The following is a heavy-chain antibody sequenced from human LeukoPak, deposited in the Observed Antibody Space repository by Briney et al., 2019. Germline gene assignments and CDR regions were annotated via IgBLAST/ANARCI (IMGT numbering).Heavy chain of an antibody. D-gene: IGHD6-13*01. CDR1: GFTFDDYA. Sequence: GRSLRLSCAASGFTFDDYAMHWVRQAPGKGLEWVSGISWNSGSIGHADSVKGRFTISRDNAKNSLYLQMNSLRAEDTALYYCAKDITGVSYSSSFFDYWGQGTLVTVSS. J-gene: IGHJ4*02. CDR2: ISWNSGSI. V-gene: IGHV3-9*01. CDR3: AKDITGVSYSSSFFDY.